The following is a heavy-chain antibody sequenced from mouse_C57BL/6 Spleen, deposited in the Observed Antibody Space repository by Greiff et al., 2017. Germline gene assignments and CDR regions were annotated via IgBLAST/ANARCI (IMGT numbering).Heavy chain of an antibody. V-gene: IGHV1-82*01. J-gene: IGHJ1*03. Sequence: VQLQQSGPELVKPGASVKISCKASGYAFSSSWMNWVKQRPGKGLEWIGRIYPGDGDTNYNGKFKGKATLTADKSSSTSYMQLSSLTSEDSAVYFCARLGYGSSYGYFDVWGTETTVTVSS. CDR2: IYPGDGDT. CDR3: ARLGYGSSYGYFDV. D-gene: IGHD1-1*01. CDR1: GYAFSSSW.